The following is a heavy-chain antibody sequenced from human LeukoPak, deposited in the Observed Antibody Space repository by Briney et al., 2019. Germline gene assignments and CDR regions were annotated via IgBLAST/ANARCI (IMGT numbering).Heavy chain of an antibody. CDR2: IHTSGST. CDR3: ARRGISSGWSFDC. Sequence: SETLSLTCTVSGGSISNYHWSWIRQPAGKGLEWIGQIHTSGSTNYNPPLKSRVSMSIDTTEDQVSLTIRSVTAADTAFYYCARRGISSGWSFDCWGQGTLVTVSS. D-gene: IGHD6-19*01. J-gene: IGHJ4*02. CDR1: GGSISNYH. V-gene: IGHV4-4*07.